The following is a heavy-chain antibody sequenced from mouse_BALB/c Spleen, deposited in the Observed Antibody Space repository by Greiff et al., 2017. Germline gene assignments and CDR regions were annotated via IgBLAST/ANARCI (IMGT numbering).Heavy chain of an antibody. D-gene: IGHD2-3*01. CDR2: IWAGGST. CDR3: ARVPDGYYTWFAY. J-gene: IGHJ3*01. CDR1: GFSLTSYG. Sequence: VQLKESGPGLVAPSQSLSITCTVSGFSLTSYGVHWVRQPPGKGLEWLGVIWAGGSTNYNSALMSRLSISKDNSKSQVFLKMNSLQTDDTAMYYCARVPDGYYTWFAYWGQGTLVTVSA. V-gene: IGHV2-9*02.